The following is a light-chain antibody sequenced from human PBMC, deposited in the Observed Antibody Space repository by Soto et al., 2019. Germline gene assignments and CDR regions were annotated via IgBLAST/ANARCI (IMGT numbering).Light chain of an antibody. CDR3: QQRNIWPPVT. Sequence: EIVLTQSPGTLSLSPGERATLSCWASQSVSSYLVWYQQKPGQAPRLLIYGAFNRATGIPARFSGSGSGADFTLTISSLEPEDFAVYYCQQRNIWPPVTFGQGTRLEIK. J-gene: IGKJ5*01. CDR1: QSVSSY. V-gene: IGKV3-11*01. CDR2: GAF.